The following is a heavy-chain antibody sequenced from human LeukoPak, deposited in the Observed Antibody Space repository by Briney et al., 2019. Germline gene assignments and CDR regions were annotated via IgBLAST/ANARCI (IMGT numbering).Heavy chain of an antibody. J-gene: IGHJ4*02. CDR2: INPNSGGT. Sequence: ASVTVSCKASGYTFTGYYMHWVRQAPGQGLEWMGWINPNSGGTNYAQKFQGRVTMTRDTSISTAYMELSRLRSDDTAVYYCARDLYSGWDRLGYCSSTSCLRFDYWGQGTLVTVSS. V-gene: IGHV1-2*02. CDR1: GYTFTGYY. D-gene: IGHD2-2*01. CDR3: ARDLYSGWDRLGYCSSTSCLRFDY.